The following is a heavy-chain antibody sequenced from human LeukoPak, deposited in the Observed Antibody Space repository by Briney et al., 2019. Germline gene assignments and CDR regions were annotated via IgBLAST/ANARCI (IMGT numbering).Heavy chain of an antibody. CDR1: GFTFSDYY. J-gene: IGHJ4*02. CDR3: ARNPYYYDSSGYDY. V-gene: IGHV3-11*01. D-gene: IGHD3-22*01. CDR2: ISSSGSTI. Sequence: GGPLRLSCAASGFTFSDYYMSWIRQAPGKGLEWVSYISSSGSTIYYADSVKGRFTISRDNAKNSLYLQMNSLRVEGTAVYYCARNPYYYDSSGYDYWGQGTLVTVSS.